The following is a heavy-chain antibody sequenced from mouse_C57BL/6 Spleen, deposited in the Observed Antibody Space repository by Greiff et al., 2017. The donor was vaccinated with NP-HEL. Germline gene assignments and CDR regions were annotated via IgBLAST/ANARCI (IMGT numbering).Heavy chain of an antibody. V-gene: IGHV1-59*01. Sequence: QVQLQQPGAELVRPGTSVKLSCKASGYTFTSYWMHWVKQRPGQGLEWIGVIDPSDSYTNYNQKFKGKATLTVDTSSSTAYMQLSSLTSEDSAVYYCARKVYGHSFDYWGQGTTLTVSS. CDR1: GYTFTSYW. D-gene: IGHD1-1*02. CDR2: IDPSDSYT. CDR3: ARKVYGHSFDY. J-gene: IGHJ2*01.